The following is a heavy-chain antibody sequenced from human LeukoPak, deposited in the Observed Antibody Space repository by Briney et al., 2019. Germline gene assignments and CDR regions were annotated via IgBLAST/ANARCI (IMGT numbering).Heavy chain of an antibody. CDR3: ARTSRRGSGSYYFDY. V-gene: IGHV4-39*01. CDR1: GCSISSSSYY. D-gene: IGHD3-10*01. Sequence: PSETLSLTCTVSGCSISSSSYYWGWIRQPPGKGLEWIGSIYYSGSTYYNPSLKSRVTISVDTSKNQFSLKLSSVTAADTAVYYCARTSRRGSGSYYFDYWGQGTLVTVSS. J-gene: IGHJ4*02. CDR2: IYYSGST.